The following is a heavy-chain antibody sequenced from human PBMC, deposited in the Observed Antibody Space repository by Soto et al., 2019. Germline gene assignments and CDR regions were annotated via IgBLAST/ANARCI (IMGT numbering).Heavy chain of an antibody. Sequence: GGSLRLSCAASGFTFNNYGMHWVRQAPGKGLEWVALISHDGSNKYYADSVKGRFTISRDNSKNTLYLQMNSLRDEDTAVYYCAKDLPACLPPPASSRYWGQGTLVTGSS. V-gene: IGHV3-30*18. CDR3: AKDLPACLPPPASSRY. CDR2: ISHDGSNK. J-gene: IGHJ4*02. CDR1: GFTFNNYG. D-gene: IGHD3-16*01.